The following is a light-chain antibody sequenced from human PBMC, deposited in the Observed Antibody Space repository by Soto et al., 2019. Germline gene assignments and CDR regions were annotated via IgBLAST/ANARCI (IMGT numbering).Light chain of an antibody. V-gene: IGKV3-20*01. CDR2: GAS. CDR1: QSVSSSY. CDR3: QHRGT. Sequence: IVVTKSPGTLTQSPAKRATLCCRASQSVSSSYLAWYQQKPGQAPRLLIYGASSRATGIPDRFSGSWSGTDFTLPISRLEPEDFAVYYSQHRGTFGQGTKVDIK. J-gene: IGKJ1*01.